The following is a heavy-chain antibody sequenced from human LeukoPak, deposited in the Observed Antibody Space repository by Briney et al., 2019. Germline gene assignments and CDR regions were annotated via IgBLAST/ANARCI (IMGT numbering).Heavy chain of an antibody. CDR2: IYYSGST. CDR1: GGSISSSSYY. V-gene: IGHV4-61*05. D-gene: IGHD1-7*01. Sequence: SETLSLTCTVSGGSISSSSYYWGWIRQPPGKGLEWIGYIYYSGSTNYNPSLKSRVTISVDTSKNQFSLKLSSVTAADTAVYYCARGELNGDYFDYWGQGTLVTVSS. CDR3: ARGELNGDYFDY. J-gene: IGHJ4*02.